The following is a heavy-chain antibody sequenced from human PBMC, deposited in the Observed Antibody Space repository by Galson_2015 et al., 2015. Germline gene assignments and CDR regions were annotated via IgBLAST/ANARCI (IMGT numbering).Heavy chain of an antibody. J-gene: IGHJ4*02. Sequence: SLRLSCAASEFTFSSYAMSWVRQAPGKGLEWVSAISGSGGSTYYADSVKGRFTISRDNSKNTLYLQMNSLGAEDTAVYYCAKVRSAKVTAGYYFDYWGQGTLVTVSS. CDR1: EFTFSSYA. D-gene: IGHD6-13*01. CDR2: ISGSGGST. CDR3: AKVRSAKVTAGYYFDY. V-gene: IGHV3-23*01.